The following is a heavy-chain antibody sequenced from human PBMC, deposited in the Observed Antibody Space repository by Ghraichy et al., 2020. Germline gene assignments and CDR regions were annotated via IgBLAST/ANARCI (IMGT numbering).Heavy chain of an antibody. J-gene: IGHJ6*03. CDR1: GGSFTTYY. D-gene: IGHD2-21*01. Sequence: SETLSLTCAVKGGSFTTYYWTWIRQPPGKGLEWIGEFDRNGGTNYNPSLKSRVSISIDTSKNQLSLKLTSVTAADTAVYFCGGLYSLQKPQDFLYNTHVWGEGTTVTVSS. CDR2: FDRNGGT. V-gene: IGHV4-34*01. CDR3: GGLYSLQKPQDFLYNTHV.